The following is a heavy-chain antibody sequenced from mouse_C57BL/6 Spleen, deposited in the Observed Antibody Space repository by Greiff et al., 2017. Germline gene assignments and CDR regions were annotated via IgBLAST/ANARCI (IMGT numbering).Heavy chain of an antibody. J-gene: IGHJ2*01. CDR1: GYAFSSSW. Sequence: QVQLQQSGPELVKPGASVKISCKASGYAFSSSWMNWVKQRPGKGLEWIGRIYPGDGDTNYNGKFKGKATLTADKSSSTAYMQLSSLTSEDSAVYFCATYYSGSSYVYFDYWGQGTTLTVSS. V-gene: IGHV1-82*01. CDR2: IYPGDGDT. D-gene: IGHD1-1*01. CDR3: ATYYSGSSYVYFDY.